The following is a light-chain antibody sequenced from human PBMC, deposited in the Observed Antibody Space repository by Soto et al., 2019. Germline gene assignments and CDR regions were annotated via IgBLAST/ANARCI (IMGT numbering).Light chain of an antibody. Sequence: EIVLTQSPATLSLSPGERATVSCRASQSVSRYLAWYQQKPGQAPRLLIYDASNRATGIPARLSGSGSGTDFTLTISSLEPEDFAVYYCQQRSKWPLTFGPGTKVD. CDR1: QSVSRY. CDR2: DAS. CDR3: QQRSKWPLT. J-gene: IGKJ3*01. V-gene: IGKV3-11*01.